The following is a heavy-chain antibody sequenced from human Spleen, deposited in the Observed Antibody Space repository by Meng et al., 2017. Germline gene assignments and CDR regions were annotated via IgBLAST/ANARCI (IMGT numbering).Heavy chain of an antibody. D-gene: IGHD5-18*01. CDR3: ARAEKYTYGSLDY. CDR2: ISSSGSSI. CDR1: GFTFSSYE. V-gene: IGHV3-48*03. J-gene: IGHJ4*02. Sequence: GESLKISCAASGFTFSSYEMNWVRQAPGKGLEWLSYISSSGSSIYYADAVKGRFTISRDNSENTQFLQMNSLREGDTAVYYCARAEKYTYGSLDYWGQGSLVTVSS.